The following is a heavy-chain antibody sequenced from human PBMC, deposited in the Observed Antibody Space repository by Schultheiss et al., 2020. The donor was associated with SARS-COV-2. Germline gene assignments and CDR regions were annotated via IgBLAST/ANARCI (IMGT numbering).Heavy chain of an antibody. Sequence: SETLSLTCTVSGGSISSGGYYWSWIRQHPGKGLEWIGYIYYSGSTYYNPSLKSRVTISVDTSKNQFSLKLSSVTAADTAVYYCAREGSYYDSSGYYRRWFDPWGQGTLVTVS. J-gene: IGHJ5*02. D-gene: IGHD3-22*01. CDR1: GGSISSGGYY. V-gene: IGHV4-30-4*08. CDR3: AREGSYYDSSGYYRRWFDP. CDR2: IYYSGST.